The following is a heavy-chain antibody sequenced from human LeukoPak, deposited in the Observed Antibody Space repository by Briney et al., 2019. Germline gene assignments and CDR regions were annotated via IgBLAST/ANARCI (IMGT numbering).Heavy chain of an antibody. J-gene: IGHJ6*04. V-gene: IGHV3-21*06. D-gene: IGHD6-13*01. CDR3: ARPIVADFYYGLDV. Sequence: GGSLRLSCAASGFTFSSYSMNWVRQAPGKGLEWVSSISSGSTYIHYADSVKGRFTISRDNAKNSLYLQMNSLRAEDMAVYYCARPIVADFYYGLDVWGKGTTVTVSS. CDR2: ISSGSTYI. CDR1: GFTFSSYS.